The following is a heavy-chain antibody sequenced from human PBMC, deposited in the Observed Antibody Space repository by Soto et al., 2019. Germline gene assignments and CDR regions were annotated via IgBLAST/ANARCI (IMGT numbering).Heavy chain of an antibody. V-gene: IGHV1-18*01. CDR3: ARDGQPFYFYCYMVV. Sequence: QVQLVQSGAEVKKPGASVKVSCKTSGYTFSSYGISWVRQAPGQGLEWMGWIRPYNGDTNYAQKFQGRVTMTTDPSTSTAYMELRSLRSDDTAVYYCARDGQPFYFYCYMVVWGKGTTVTVSS. D-gene: IGHD6-13*01. CDR1: GYTFSSYG. CDR2: IRPYNGDT. J-gene: IGHJ6*03.